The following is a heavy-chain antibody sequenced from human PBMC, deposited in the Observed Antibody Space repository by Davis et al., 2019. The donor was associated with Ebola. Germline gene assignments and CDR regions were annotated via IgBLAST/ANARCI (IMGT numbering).Heavy chain of an antibody. J-gene: IGHJ4*02. CDR3: ARRVGELPFDY. D-gene: IGHD1-26*01. CDR2: VIPILGIA. V-gene: IGHV1-69*02. CDR1: GGTFSSYT. Sequence: AASVKVSCKASGGTFSSYTITWVRQAPGQGLEWMGRVIPILGIANYAQKFQGRVTITADKSTSTAYMELSSRRSEDTAVYYCARRVGELPFDYWGQGTLVTVSS.